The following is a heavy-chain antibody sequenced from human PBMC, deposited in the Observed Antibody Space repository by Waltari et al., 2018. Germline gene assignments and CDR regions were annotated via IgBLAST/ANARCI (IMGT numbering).Heavy chain of an antibody. J-gene: IGHJ5*02. CDR1: GFTFSSYA. V-gene: IGHV3-23*01. CDR3: AKDNRGLVIIWGFDP. Sequence: EVQLLESGGGLVQPGGSLRLSCAASGFTFSSYAMSWVRQAPGKGLEWVSAIRGSGGSTYYADSVKGRFTISRDNSKNTLYLQMNSLRAEDTAVYYCAKDNRGLVIIWGFDPWGQGTLVTVSS. D-gene: IGHD3-9*01. CDR2: IRGSGGST.